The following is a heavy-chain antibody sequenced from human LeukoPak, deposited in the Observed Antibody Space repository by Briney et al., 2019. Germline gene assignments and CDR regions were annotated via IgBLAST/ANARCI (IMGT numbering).Heavy chain of an antibody. CDR1: GGTFSSYA. J-gene: IGHJ6*03. CDR3: ARDSQPYCSSTSCYFRAAYYYYYMDV. CDR2: INPNSGGT. V-gene: IGHV1-2*02. D-gene: IGHD2-2*01. Sequence: ASVKVSCKASGGTFSSYAISWVRQAPGQGLEWMGWINPNSGGTNYAQKFQGRVTMTRDTSISTAYTELSRLRSDDTAVYYCARDSQPYCSSTSCYFRAAYYYYYMDVWVKGTTVTVSS.